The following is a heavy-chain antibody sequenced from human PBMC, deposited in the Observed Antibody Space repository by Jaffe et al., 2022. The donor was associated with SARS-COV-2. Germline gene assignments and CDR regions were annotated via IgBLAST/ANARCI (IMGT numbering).Heavy chain of an antibody. V-gene: IGHV3-30*03. CDR1: GFTFSTYG. J-gene: IGHJ4*02. CDR2: ISYDGSNK. D-gene: IGHD5-12*01. CDR3: ARDRSGYWSFDF. Sequence: QVQLVESGGGVVQPGRSLRLSCAASGFTFSTYGMHWVRQAPGKGLEWVAVISYDGSNKHYADSVKGRFTISRDDSKNMLYLQMNSLRTEDTAVYYCARDRSGYWSFDFWGQGTLVTVSS.